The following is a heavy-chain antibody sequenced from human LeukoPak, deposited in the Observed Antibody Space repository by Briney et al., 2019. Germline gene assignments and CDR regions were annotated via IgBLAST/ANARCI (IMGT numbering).Heavy chain of an antibody. J-gene: IGHJ4*02. Sequence: GGSLRLSCAASGFTFSRYWMSWVRQAPGKGLEWVANIKEDGSEKKYADSVKGRFTISRDNAKNSLYLQMNSLRAEDTAVYYCAKDEVQPRGGFDYWGQGTLVTVSS. D-gene: IGHD1-1*01. CDR1: GFTFSRYW. V-gene: IGHV3-7*01. CDR3: AKDEVQPRGGFDY. CDR2: IKEDGSEK.